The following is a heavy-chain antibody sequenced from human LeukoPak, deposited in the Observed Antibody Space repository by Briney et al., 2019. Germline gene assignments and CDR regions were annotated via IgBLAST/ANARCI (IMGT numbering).Heavy chain of an antibody. CDR1: GFNFSDYY. CDR3: ASEGATVTTSDY. CDR2: IGSGGSTK. V-gene: IGHV3-11*04. Sequence: GGSLRLSCAASGFNFSDYYMTWIRQAPGKGLEWLSYIGSGGSTKNYADSVKGRFTISRDNAKNSLFLQLNSLRVEDTAVYYCASEGATVTTSDYCGQGTLVTVSS. J-gene: IGHJ4*02. D-gene: IGHD4-17*01.